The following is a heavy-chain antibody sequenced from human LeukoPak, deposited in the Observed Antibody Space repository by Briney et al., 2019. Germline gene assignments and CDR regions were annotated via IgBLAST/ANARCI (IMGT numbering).Heavy chain of an antibody. Sequence: ASVKVSCKASVYTVTSYNMHWGRHAPRQGLEWMGIINPSGGSTSYAQKFQGRVTMTRDTSTSTVYMELSSLRSEAAAVYYCARVTYYTYYYDSSGYRYYFDYWGQGTLVTVSS. J-gene: IGHJ4*02. V-gene: IGHV1-46*01. CDR2: INPSGGST. CDR1: VYTVTSYN. CDR3: ARVTYYTYYYDSSGYRYYFDY. D-gene: IGHD3-22*01.